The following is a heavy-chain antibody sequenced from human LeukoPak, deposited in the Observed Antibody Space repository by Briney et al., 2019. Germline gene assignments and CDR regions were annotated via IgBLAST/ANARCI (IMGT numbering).Heavy chain of an antibody. D-gene: IGHD3-10*01. J-gene: IGHJ6*03. Sequence: GESLKISCKGSGYSFTSYWIGWVRQMPGKGLEWMGIIYPGDSDTRYSPSFQGQVTISADKSISTAYLQWSSLKASDTAMYYCARHVTMVRGVITTSYHYYYMDIWGKGTTVTVSS. CDR1: GYSFTSYW. V-gene: IGHV5-51*01. CDR3: ARHVTMVRGVITTSYHYYYMDI. CDR2: IYPGDSDT.